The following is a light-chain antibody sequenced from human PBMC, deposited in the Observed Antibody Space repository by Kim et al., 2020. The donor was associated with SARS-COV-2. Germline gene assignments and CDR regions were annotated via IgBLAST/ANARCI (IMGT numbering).Light chain of an antibody. CDR3: AVWDDSLKQGV. CDR1: SSNIGSNN. CDR2: SNN. J-gene: IGLJ3*02. V-gene: IGLV1-44*01. Sequence: QSVLTQPPSASGTPGQRVTISCSGSSSNIGSNNVVWYQQLPGAAPNLLIYSNNQRPSGIPDRFSGSRSGTSASLAINGLQSGDEADYYCAVWDDSLKQGVFGGGTQLTVL.